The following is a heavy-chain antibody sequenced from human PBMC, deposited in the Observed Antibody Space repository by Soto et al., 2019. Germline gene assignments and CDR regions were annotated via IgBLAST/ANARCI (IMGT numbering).Heavy chain of an antibody. CDR3: ATWLLREHAFDI. J-gene: IGHJ3*02. D-gene: IGHD2-15*01. Sequence: GALRLSCAASGFTFSSYAMHWVRQAPGKGLEWVAVISYDGSNKYYADSVKGRFTVSIDSSKNTVYLQMNNLSPEDTAVYYCATWLLREHAFDIWGLGTMVTVSS. CDR1: GFTFSSYA. CDR2: ISYDGSNK. V-gene: IGHV3-30*14.